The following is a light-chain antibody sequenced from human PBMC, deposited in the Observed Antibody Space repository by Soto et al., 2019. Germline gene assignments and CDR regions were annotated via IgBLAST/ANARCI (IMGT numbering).Light chain of an antibody. J-gene: IGLJ2*01. V-gene: IGLV1-40*01. CDR3: QSYDSSLSGSV. CDR1: SSNIGAGYD. Sequence: QAVVTQPPSVSGAPGQRVTISCTGSSSNIGAGYDVHWYQQVPGTALKLLIYGNSNRPSGVPDRISGSKSGTSASLAITGLQAEDEADYYCQSYDSSLSGSVFGGGTKLTVL. CDR2: GNS.